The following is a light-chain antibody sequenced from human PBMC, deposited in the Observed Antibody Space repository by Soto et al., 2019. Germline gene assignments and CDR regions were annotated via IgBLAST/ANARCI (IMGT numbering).Light chain of an antibody. Sequence: EIVLTQSPATLSLSPGERATLSCRASQGISSTLAWYQQKSGQPPRLLIYDASTRATGVPARFSGSGSGTEFTLTISSLQSEDFAVYYCQQYNNWPLTFGGGTKVEIK. V-gene: IGKV3D-15*01. CDR3: QQYNNWPLT. J-gene: IGKJ4*01. CDR2: DAS. CDR1: QGISST.